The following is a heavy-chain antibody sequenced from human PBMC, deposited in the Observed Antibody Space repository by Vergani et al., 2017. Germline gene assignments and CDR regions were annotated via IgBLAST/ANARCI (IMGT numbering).Heavy chain of an antibody. J-gene: IGHJ4*02. D-gene: IGHD2-15*01. V-gene: IGHV3-30*02. Sequence: QVQLVQSGGGVVQPGGSLRLSCVVSGVTFNRYGMQWVCQAPGKGLEWVAYVLFDGSNEYYADSVKGRFIVSRDNSNDALYLQMNSLRTDDTAVYYCARDLAYCHEGSCALWGQGSVVTVSS. CDR3: ARDLAYCHEGSCAL. CDR1: GVTFNRYG. CDR2: VLFDGSNE.